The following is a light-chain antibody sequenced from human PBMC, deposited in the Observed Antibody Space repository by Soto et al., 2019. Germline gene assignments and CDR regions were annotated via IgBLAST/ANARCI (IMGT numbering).Light chain of an antibody. J-gene: IGKJ1*01. CDR2: AAS. V-gene: IGKV1-39*01. CDR1: QSISSY. Sequence: DIQMTQSPSSLSASVRDRVIMTCRASQSISSYLNWYQQKPGKAPKLLIYAASSLQSGVPPRFSGSGSGTDFTLTISSLQPEDFATYFCQQSYNIPRATFGQGTKVDIK. CDR3: QQSYNIPRAT.